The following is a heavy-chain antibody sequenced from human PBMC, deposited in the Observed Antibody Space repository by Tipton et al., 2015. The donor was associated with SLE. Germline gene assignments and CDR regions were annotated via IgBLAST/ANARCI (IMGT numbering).Heavy chain of an antibody. V-gene: IGHV4-59*06. CDR2: IYYSGST. CDR3: ARGPGYSYGHY. Sequence: TLSLTCTVSGGSISSYYWSWIRQPPGKGLEWIGYIYYSGSTYYNPSLKSRVSISVDTSKNQFSLNLSSVTAADTAVYYCARGPGYSYGHYWGQGTLVTVSS. J-gene: IGHJ4*02. D-gene: IGHD5-18*01. CDR1: GGSISSYY.